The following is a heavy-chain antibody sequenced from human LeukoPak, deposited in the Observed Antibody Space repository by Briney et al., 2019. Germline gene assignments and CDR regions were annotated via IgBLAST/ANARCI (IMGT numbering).Heavy chain of an antibody. CDR2: ISGSGDTT. V-gene: IGHV3-23*01. D-gene: IGHD2-15*01. CDR3: AKDSSAWWYHRAYMNV. CDR1: GFTFSNYA. J-gene: IGHJ6*03. Sequence: GGSLRLSCAASGFTFSNYAMSWVRQAPGGGLEWVSAISGSGDTTFHADSVKGRFTTSRDNSKNTLSLQMSGLRVEDSAVYFCAKDSSAWWYHRAYMNVWGTGTTVTVSS.